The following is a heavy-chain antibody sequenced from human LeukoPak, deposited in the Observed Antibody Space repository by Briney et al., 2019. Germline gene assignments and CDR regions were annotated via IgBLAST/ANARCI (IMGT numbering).Heavy chain of an antibody. CDR2: ITPSGDST. V-gene: IGHV1-46*01. D-gene: IGHD5-24*01. Sequence: ASVKVSCKASGYTFTSYYIHWARQAPGQGLEWMGIITPSGDSTTYGQRFQGRVSMTRDTSTSTVYMELRSLRSEDTAVYYCAGRRDGPTGDAFDIWGQGTMVTVSS. CDR1: GYTFTSYY. J-gene: IGHJ3*02. CDR3: AGRRDGPTGDAFDI.